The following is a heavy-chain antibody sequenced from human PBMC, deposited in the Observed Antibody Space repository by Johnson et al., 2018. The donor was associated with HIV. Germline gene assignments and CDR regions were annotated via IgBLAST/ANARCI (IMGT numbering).Heavy chain of an antibody. Sequence: MQLVESGGGLVQPGGSLRLSCAASGFTFSSYWMHWVRQAPGKGLVWVSRINSDGSSTSYADSVKGRFPISRDNAKNTLYLQMNSLRAEDTAVYYCARRAYYYDSSGYYSHAFDIWGQGTMVTVSS. V-gene: IGHV3-74*01. CDR2: INSDGSST. J-gene: IGHJ3*02. CDR3: ARRAYYYDSSGYYSHAFDI. D-gene: IGHD3-22*01. CDR1: GFTFSSYW.